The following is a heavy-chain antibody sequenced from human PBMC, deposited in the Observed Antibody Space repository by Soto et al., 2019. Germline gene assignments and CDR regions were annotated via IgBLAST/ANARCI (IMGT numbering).Heavy chain of an antibody. CDR2: ISYDGSNK. J-gene: IGHJ4*01. CDR1: GFTFSSYG. CDR3: ANLVVAMDYGDYVAPYYFDY. V-gene: IGHV3-30*18. D-gene: IGHD4-17*01. Sequence: QVQLVESGGGVVQPGRSLRLSCAASGFTFSSYGMHWVRQAPGKGLEWVAVISYDGSNKYYADSVKGRFTISRDNSKNTLYLQMNSLIAEDTALYYCANLVVAMDYGDYVAPYYFDYWGHGTLVTVSS.